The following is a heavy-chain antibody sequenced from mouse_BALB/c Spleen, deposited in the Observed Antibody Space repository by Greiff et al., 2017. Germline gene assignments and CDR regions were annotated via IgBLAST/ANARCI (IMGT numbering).Heavy chain of an antibody. J-gene: IGHJ4*01. D-gene: IGHD2-1*01. Sequence: EVMLVESGGGLVQPKGSLKLSCAASGFTFNTYAMNWVRQAPGKGLEWVARIRSKSNNYATYYADSVKDRFTISRDDSQSMLYLQMNNLKTEDTAMYYCVRHYGNYGYYAMDYWGEGTSVTGSS. CDR1: GFTFNTYA. CDR3: VRHYGNYGYYAMDY. CDR2: IRSKSNNYAT. V-gene: IGHV10-1*02.